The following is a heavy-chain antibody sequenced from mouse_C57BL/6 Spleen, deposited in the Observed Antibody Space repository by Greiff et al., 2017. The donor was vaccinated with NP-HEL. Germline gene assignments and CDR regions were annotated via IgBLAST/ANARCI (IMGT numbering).Heavy chain of an antibody. CDR1: GYSITSGYY. CDR2: ISYDGSN. V-gene: IGHV3-6*01. Sequence: EVKLQESGPGLVKPSQSLSLTCSVTGYSITSGYYWNWIRQFPGNKLEWMGYISYDGSNNYNPSLKNRISITRDTSKNQFFLKLNSVTTEDTATYYCAREAYYYGSSPWYFDVWGTGTTVTVSS. D-gene: IGHD1-1*01. CDR3: AREAYYYGSSPWYFDV. J-gene: IGHJ1*03.